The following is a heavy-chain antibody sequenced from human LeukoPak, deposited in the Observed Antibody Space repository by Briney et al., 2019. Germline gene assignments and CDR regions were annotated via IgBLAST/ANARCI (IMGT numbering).Heavy chain of an antibody. CDR1: RYSISSGYY. CDR3: ASSLWVAAAVPHDY. Sequence: SETLSLTCTVSRYSISSGYYWGWIRQPPGEGLEWIGSIYHSGNTYYNPSLKSRVTISVDTSKNQFSLKLSSVTAEDTAVYHCASSLWVAAAVPHDYWGQGTLVTVSS. CDR2: IYHSGNT. V-gene: IGHV4-38-2*02. D-gene: IGHD6-13*01. J-gene: IGHJ4*02.